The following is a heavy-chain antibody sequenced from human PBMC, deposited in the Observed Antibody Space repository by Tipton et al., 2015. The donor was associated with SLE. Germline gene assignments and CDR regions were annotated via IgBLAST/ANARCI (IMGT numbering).Heavy chain of an antibody. Sequence: TLSLTCTVSGGSISSSSYYWGWIRQPPGKGLEWNGSIYYSGSTYYNPSLKSRVTISVDTSKNQFSLKLSSVTAADTAVYYCARQNVAYCTGGVCTYWYFDLWGRGTLVTVSS. CDR1: GGSISSSSYY. CDR2: IYYSGST. J-gene: IGHJ2*01. D-gene: IGHD2-8*02. V-gene: IGHV4-39*07. CDR3: ARQNVAYCTGGVCTYWYFDL.